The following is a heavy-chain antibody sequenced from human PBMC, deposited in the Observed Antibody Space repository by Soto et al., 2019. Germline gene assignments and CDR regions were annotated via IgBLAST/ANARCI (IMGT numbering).Heavy chain of an antibody. CDR3: ARGGDLRSEPYGMDV. V-gene: IGHV1-69*13. Sequence: SVKVSCKASGGTFSSYAISWVRQAPGQGLEWMGGIIPIFGTANYAQKFQGRVTITADESTSTAYMELSSLRSEDTAVYYCARGGDLRSEPYGMDVWGQGTTVTVSS. J-gene: IGHJ6*02. CDR2: IIPIFGTA. CDR1: GGTFSSYA. D-gene: IGHD3-3*01.